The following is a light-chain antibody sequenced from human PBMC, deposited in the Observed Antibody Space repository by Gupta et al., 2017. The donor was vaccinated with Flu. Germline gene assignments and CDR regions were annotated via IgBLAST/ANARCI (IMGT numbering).Light chain of an antibody. CDR2: VYS. V-gene: IGLV3-21*02. J-gene: IGLJ3*02. Sequence: ARITSGGNNVGSKTVHVYQQQPGQAPVLVVDVYSHRPSGIPGRFCGSNSGNTATLTMSRVEAGDEADDDYYLWAGSGNQRGCVFGGGTKLTVL. CDR1: NVGSKT. CDR3: YLWAGSGNQRGCV.